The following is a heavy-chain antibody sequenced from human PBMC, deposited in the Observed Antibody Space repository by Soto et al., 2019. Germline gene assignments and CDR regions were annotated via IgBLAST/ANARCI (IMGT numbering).Heavy chain of an antibody. Sequence: GASVKVSCKASVDTFTSDYMHWVRQAPGQGLEWMGIINPSGGSTSYAQKFQGRVTMTRDTSTSTVYMELSSLRSEDTDVYYCARALGCRSKRCHTKTLDHWGQGTLVNVSS. J-gene: IGHJ4*02. CDR2: INPSGGST. V-gene: IGHV1-46*03. CDR3: ARALGCRSKRCHTKTLDH. D-gene: IGHD2-15*01. CDR1: VDTFTSDY.